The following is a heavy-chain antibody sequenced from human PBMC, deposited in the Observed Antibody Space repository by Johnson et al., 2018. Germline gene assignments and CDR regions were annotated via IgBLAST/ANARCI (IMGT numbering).Heavy chain of an antibody. D-gene: IGHD2-2*01. J-gene: IGHJ6*02. Sequence: QVQLQESGPGLVKPSETLSLTCTVSGVSNSSYYWSWIRQPPGEGLELIGYIHDSGHTNYNPSLTSRVTISVDTSKNQFSLKLTSVTAAETAVYYCAGDMKRDGRRLDAGGQGTTVTVSS. CDR3: AGDMKRDGRRLDA. CDR2: IHDSGHT. V-gene: IGHV4-59*01. CDR1: GVSNSSYY.